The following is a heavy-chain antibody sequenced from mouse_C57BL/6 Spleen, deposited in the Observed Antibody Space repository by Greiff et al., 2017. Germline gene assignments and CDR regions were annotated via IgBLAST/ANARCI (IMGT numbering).Heavy chain of an antibody. CDR2: LHPSDSDT. CDR3: AISEYGNWFAY. CDR1: GYTFTSYW. D-gene: IGHD2-1*01. J-gene: IGHJ3*01. Sequence: QVQLQQPGAELVKPGASVKVSCKASGYTFTSYWMHWVKQRPGQGLEWIGRLHPSDSDTNYNQKFKGKATLTVDKSSSTAYMQLSSLTSEDSAVYYCAISEYGNWFAYWGQGTLVTVSA. V-gene: IGHV1-74*01.